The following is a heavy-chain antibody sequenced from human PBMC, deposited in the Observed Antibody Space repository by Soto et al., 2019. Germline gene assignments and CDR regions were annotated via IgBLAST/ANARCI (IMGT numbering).Heavy chain of an antibody. CDR3: ARGGDYVWGSYRYNWFVP. Sequence: SETLSLTCTVSVGSISSYYWSLIRQPPGKGLEWIGYIYYSGSTNYNPSLKSRVTISVHTSKNQFSLKMSSVTAAYTAVYYGARGGDYVWGSYRYNWFVPWGQGTLLTVSS. D-gene: IGHD3-16*02. J-gene: IGHJ5*02. V-gene: IGHV4-59*01. CDR2: IYYSGST. CDR1: VGSISSYY.